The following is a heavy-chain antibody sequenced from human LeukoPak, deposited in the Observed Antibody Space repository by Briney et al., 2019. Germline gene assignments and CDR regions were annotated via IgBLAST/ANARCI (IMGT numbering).Heavy chain of an antibody. Sequence: PSETLSLTCTVSGGSISSSSYYWGWIRQPPGKGLEWIGSIYYSGSTYYNPSLKSRVTISVDTSKNRFSLKLSSVTAADTAVYYCARVANAILDYWGQGTLVTVSS. CDR1: GGSISSSSYY. CDR2: IYYSGST. J-gene: IGHJ4*02. V-gene: IGHV4-39*07. CDR3: ARVANAILDY. D-gene: IGHD3-3*02.